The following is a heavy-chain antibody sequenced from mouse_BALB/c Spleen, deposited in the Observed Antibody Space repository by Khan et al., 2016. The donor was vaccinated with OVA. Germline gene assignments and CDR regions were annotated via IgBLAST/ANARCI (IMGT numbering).Heavy chain of an antibody. D-gene: IGHD1-1*01. J-gene: IGHJ4*01. V-gene: IGHV1-4*01. CDR2: INPSNAYT. CDR3: ARDFHYYGSRGALDY. Sequence: QVHLQQSGAELARPGASVKMSCKASGYTFTSYSMHWIKQRPGQGLEWIGNINPSNAYTNYNQKFKDKATLTADKSSSTAYMQLSSLTSEDSAVYYCARDFHYYGSRGALDYWGQGTSVTVSS. CDR1: GYTFTSYS.